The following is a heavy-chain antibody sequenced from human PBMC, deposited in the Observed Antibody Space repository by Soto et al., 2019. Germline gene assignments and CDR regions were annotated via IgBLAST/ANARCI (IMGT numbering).Heavy chain of an antibody. CDR2: IWYDGSNK. V-gene: IGHV3-33*01. CDR1: GFTFSSYG. Sequence: QVQLVESGGGVVQPGRSLRLSCAASGFTFSSYGMHWVRQAPGKGLEWVAGIWYDGSNKYYADSVKGRFTISRDNSKNTKYLQMNSLRAEETAVYCCVRQKWVWSNWFDPWGQGTLVTVS. CDR3: VRQKWVWSNWFDP. J-gene: IGHJ5*02. D-gene: IGHD3-22*01.